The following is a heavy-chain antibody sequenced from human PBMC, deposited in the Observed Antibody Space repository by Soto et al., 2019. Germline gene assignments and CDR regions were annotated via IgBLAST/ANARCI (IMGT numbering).Heavy chain of an antibody. Sequence: EVKLLESGGALVQPGGSLRLSCAASGFNFFDHDMSWVRQAPGKGLEWVSSITVGGAQKDYGKSVKGRFTISRDNSNNTWVWKKGRLQVGDTAIYYCSRMPGGGWQRFFDYWGQGTAVTVSS. CDR3: SRMPGGGWQRFFDY. V-gene: IGHV3-23*01. D-gene: IGHD5-12*01. J-gene: IGHJ4*02. CDR1: GFNFFDHD. CDR2: ITVGGAQK.